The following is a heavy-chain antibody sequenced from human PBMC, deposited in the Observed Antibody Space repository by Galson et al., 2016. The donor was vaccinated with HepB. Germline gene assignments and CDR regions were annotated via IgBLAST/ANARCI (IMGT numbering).Heavy chain of an antibody. Sequence: SLRLSCAASGFTFETSFETYAIHWVRQAPGQGLEWVAVISYDGSHKYYAASVKGRFTISRDNSKNTLSLQMNSLRAEDTAVYYCAKNDILAGYSAFDYWGQGTLVTVSS. V-gene: IGHV3-30*18. CDR2: ISYDGSHK. D-gene: IGHD3-9*01. J-gene: IGHJ4*02. CDR3: AKNDILAGYSAFDY. CDR1: GFTFETSFETYA.